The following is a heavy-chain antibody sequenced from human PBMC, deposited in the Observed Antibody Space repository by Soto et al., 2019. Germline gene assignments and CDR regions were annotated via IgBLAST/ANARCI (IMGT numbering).Heavy chain of an antibody. D-gene: IGHD3-22*01. J-gene: IGHJ4*02. CDR2: IYYSGST. CDR3: ARASSYDSSGPFDY. V-gene: IGHV4-61*01. CDR1: GGSVSSDSYY. Sequence: SETLSLTCTVSGGSVSSDSYYWSWIRQPPGKGLEWIGYIYYSGSTNYNPSLKSRVTISVHTSKNQFSLKLSSVTAADTAVYYCARASSYDSSGPFDYWGQGTLVTDSS.